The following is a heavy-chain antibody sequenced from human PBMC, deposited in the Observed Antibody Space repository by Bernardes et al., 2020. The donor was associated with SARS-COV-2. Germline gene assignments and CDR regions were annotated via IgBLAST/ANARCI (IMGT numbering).Heavy chain of an antibody. CDR3: ARGRVSDYYYYFDY. CDR1: GFTFSSYD. D-gene: IGHD3-22*01. V-gene: IGHV3-13*01. CDR2: IGTAGDT. Sequence: GGSLRLSCAASGFTFSSYDMHWVRQATGKGLEWVSAIGTAGDTYYPGSVKGRFTISRENAKNSLYLQMNSLRAGDTAVYYCARGRVSDYYYYFDYWGQGTLVTVA. J-gene: IGHJ4*02.